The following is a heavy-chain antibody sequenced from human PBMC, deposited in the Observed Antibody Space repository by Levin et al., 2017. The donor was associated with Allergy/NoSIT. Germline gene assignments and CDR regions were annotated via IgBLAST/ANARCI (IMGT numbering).Heavy chain of an antibody. CDR1: GFSLSTSGVG. V-gene: IGHV2-5*02. Sequence: ESGPTLVKPTQTLTLTCTFSGFSLSTSGVGVGWIRQPPGKALEWLALIYWDDDKRYSPSLKSRLTITKDTSKNQVVLTMTNMDPVDTATYYCAHSFSFGLVSGIGYSSSKHRPHGFDPWGQGTLVTVSS. J-gene: IGHJ5*02. CDR3: AHSFSFGLVSGIGYSSSKHRPHGFDP. D-gene: IGHD6-13*01. CDR2: IYWDDDK.